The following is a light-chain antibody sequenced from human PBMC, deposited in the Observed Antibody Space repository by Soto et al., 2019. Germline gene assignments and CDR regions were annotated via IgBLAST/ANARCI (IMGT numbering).Light chain of an antibody. CDR2: GNS. Sequence: QSVLTQPPSVSGAPGQRVTISCTESSSNIGAGYDVHWYQQLPGTAPKLLIYGNSNRPSGVPDRFSGSKSGTSASLAITGLQAEDEADSYCQSYDSRLSGWVFGGGTKLTVL. CDR1: SSNIGAGYD. CDR3: QSYDSRLSGWV. V-gene: IGLV1-40*01. J-gene: IGLJ3*02.